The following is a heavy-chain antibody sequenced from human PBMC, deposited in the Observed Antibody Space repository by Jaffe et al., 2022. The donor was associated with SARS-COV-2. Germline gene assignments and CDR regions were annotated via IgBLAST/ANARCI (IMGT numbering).Heavy chain of an antibody. V-gene: IGHV3-30-3*01. CDR1: GFTFSNYA. CDR3: ATEGREEWEVIEH. Sequence: QVQLVGSGGGVAQPGRSLKLSCKASGFTFSNYAMHWVRQAPGKGLEWVAVISHDGTKKYVADSVRGRFTISRDNSKSTLFLQMNSLTITDTAFYHCATEGREEWEVIEHWGQGTLVTVSS. D-gene: IGHD1-26*01. J-gene: IGHJ4*02. CDR2: ISHDGTKK.